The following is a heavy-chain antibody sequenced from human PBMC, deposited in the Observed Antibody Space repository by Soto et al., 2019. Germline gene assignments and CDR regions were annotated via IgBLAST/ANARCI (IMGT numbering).Heavy chain of an antibody. CDR1: GITFSSYA. CDR3: AKGKGSSCYCEFEY. V-gene: IGHV3-23*01. J-gene: IGHJ4*02. D-gene: IGHD6-13*01. Sequence: EVQLLESGGGLVQPGGSLRLSCGASGITFSSYAMSWVRQAPGKGLEWVSGISGSGSSTYHADSVKGRFTISRDNSEKTVYLQMNSLRAEDTAEYYCAKGKGSSCYCEFEYWGQGTLVTVSS. CDR2: ISGSGSST.